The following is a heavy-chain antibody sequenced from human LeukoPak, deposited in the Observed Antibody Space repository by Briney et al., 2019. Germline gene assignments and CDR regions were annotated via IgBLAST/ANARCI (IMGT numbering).Heavy chain of an antibody. CDR2: INPNSGGT. Sequence: ASVKVSCKASGYTFTGYYMHWVRQAPGQGLERMGWINPNSGGTNYAQKFQGRVTMTRGTSISTAYMELSRLRSDDTAVYYCARGYDILTGYYSFDYWGQGTLVTVSS. CDR3: ARGYDILTGYYSFDY. CDR1: GYTFTGYY. J-gene: IGHJ4*02. V-gene: IGHV1-2*02. D-gene: IGHD3-9*01.